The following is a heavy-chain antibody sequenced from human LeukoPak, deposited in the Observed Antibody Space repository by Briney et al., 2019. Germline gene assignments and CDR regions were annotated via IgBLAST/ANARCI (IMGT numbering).Heavy chain of an antibody. V-gene: IGHV3-11*01. CDR3: ARARSGKWNDVMAFDI. CDR2: ISSSGSTI. CDR1: GFTFSDYH. D-gene: IGHD1-1*01. J-gene: IGHJ3*02. Sequence: GGSLRLSCAASGFTFSDYHMSWIRQAPGKGLEWVSYISSSGSTIYYADSVKGRFTISRDNAKNSLYLQMNSLRAEDTAVYYCARARSGKWNDVMAFDIWGQGTMVTVSS.